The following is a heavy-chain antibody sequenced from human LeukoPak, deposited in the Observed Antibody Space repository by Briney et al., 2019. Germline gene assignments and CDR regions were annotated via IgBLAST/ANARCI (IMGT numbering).Heavy chain of an antibody. V-gene: IGHV3-33*01. CDR1: GFTFSSYV. CDR3: ARESTGSYSGIDY. J-gene: IGHJ4*02. CDR2: IWHDGSYK. Sequence: PGRSLRLSCAASGFTFSSYVIHWVRQAPGKGLEWVAVIWHDGSYKYYADSVKGRFTISRDNSKNMLFLEMNSLRAGDTAVYYCARESTGSYSGIDYWGQGTPVTVSA. D-gene: IGHD1-26*01.